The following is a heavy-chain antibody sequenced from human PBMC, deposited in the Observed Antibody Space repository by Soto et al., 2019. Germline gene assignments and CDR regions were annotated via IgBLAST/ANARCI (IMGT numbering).Heavy chain of an antibody. CDR1: GGSISSGGYY. D-gene: IGHD2-2*01. V-gene: IGHV4-31*03. CDR3: ARDGLRCSSTSCYPTNWFDP. J-gene: IGHJ5*02. CDR2: IYYSGST. Sequence: QVQLQESGPGLVKPSQTLSLTCTVSGGSISSGGYYWGWIRQHPGKGLEWIGYIYYSGSTYYNPSLMSRVTISVDTSKNQFSLKLSSVTAADTAVYYCARDGLRCSSTSCYPTNWFDPWGQGTLVTVSS.